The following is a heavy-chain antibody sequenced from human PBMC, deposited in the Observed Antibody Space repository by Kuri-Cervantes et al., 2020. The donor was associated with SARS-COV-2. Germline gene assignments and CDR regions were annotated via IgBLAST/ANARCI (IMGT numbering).Heavy chain of an antibody. CDR2: IKQDGSEK. J-gene: IGHJ4*02. CDR3: ARDLYCSGGSCYSLGFDY. CDR1: GFTFSSYW. Sequence: GGSLRLSCTASGFTFSSYWMSWVRQAQGKGLEWVANIKQDGSEKYYVDSVKGRFTISRDNAKNSLYLQMNSLRAEDTAVYYCARDLYCSGGSCYSLGFDYWGQGTLVTVSS. D-gene: IGHD2-15*01. V-gene: IGHV3-7*01.